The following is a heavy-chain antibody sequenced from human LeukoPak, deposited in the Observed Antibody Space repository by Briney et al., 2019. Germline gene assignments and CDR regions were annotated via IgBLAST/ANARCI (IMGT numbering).Heavy chain of an antibody. Sequence: PSQTLSLTCTVSGYAITSGGFSWNWVRQPPGKGLEWIGCIYDRGPAYYNPSLKSRFTISVDRLKNQFFLNVTSLTAADTAVYYCARSRQASGLFNSWGQGTLVTVSS. J-gene: IGHJ5*01. V-gene: IGHV4-30-2*01. CDR3: ARSRQASGLFNS. D-gene: IGHD3-10*01. CDR2: IYDRGPA. CDR1: GYAITSGGFS.